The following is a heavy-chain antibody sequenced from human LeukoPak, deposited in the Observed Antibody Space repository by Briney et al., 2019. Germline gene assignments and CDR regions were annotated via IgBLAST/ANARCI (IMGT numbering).Heavy chain of an antibody. V-gene: IGHV3-43D*03. D-gene: IGHD3-16*01. CDR2: ISWDGGST. CDR3: AKDTFGGTGYYMDV. Sequence: GGSLRLSCAASGFTFDDYAMHWVRQAPGKGLEWVSLISWDGGSTYYADSVKGRFTISRDNSKNSLYLQMNSLGAEDTALYYCAKDTFGGTGYYMDVWGKGTTVTVSS. J-gene: IGHJ6*03. CDR1: GFTFDDYA.